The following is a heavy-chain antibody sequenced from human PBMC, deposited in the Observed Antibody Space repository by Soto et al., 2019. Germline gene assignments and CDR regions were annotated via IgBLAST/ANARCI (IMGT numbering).Heavy chain of an antibody. Sequence: SETLSLTCTVSGGSISSSSYYWGWIRQPPGKGLEWIGSIYYSGSTYYNPSLKSRVTISVDTSKNQFSLKLSSVTAADTAVYYCARLLADFWSGYPGNWFDPWGQGTLVTVSS. CDR3: ARLLADFWSGYPGNWFDP. D-gene: IGHD3-3*01. J-gene: IGHJ5*02. V-gene: IGHV4-39*01. CDR1: GGSISSSSYY. CDR2: IYYSGST.